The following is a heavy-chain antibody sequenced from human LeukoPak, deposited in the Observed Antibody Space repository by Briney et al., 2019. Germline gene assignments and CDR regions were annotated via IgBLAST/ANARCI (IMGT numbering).Heavy chain of an antibody. D-gene: IGHD2-8*01. CDR1: GFTFTSFG. V-gene: IGHV3-30*02. Sequence: PGGSLRLSCAASGFTFTSFGMHWVRQAPGKGLEWIGFIRFDGSRDFYADSVKGRFTISRDNSKDTLFLQMNCLRPEDTAVYFCAKDSIVGGNNGVCPEDWGQGTPVTVSS. J-gene: IGHJ4*02. CDR2: IRFDGSRD. CDR3: AKDSIVGGNNGVCPED.